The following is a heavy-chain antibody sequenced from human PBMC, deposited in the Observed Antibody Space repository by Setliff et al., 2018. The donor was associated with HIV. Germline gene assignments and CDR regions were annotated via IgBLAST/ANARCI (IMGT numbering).Heavy chain of an antibody. Sequence: GASVKVSCKASGNTFSSYGITWVRQAPGQGLEWMGWISAHNDVTHYAQHLQGRVTMTTDTSTSTAYMELRSLRSDDTAVYYCVRDRWKEQLVEGWFDPWGQGTLVTVSS. CDR3: VRDRWKEQLVEGWFDP. D-gene: IGHD6-13*01. CDR2: ISAHNDVT. CDR1: GNTFSSYG. V-gene: IGHV1-18*01. J-gene: IGHJ5*02.